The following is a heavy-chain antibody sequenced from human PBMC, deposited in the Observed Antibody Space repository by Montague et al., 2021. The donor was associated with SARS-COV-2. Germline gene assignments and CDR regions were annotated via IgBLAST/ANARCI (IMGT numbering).Heavy chain of an antibody. J-gene: IGHJ6*02. CDR1: GYSVNSGYY. CDR3: ARVGVYGGRIYYYFYGLDD. Sequence: SETLSLTCSVSGYSVNSGYYWAWIRQPPGKGLEWIGSVRQSGSTYFTPSLASRVSMSVDTSKNQFSLTLTSVTAADTALYYCARVGVYGGRIYYYFYGLDDWGQGTAVTVFS. D-gene: IGHD3-10*01. V-gene: IGHV4-38-2*02. CDR2: VRQSGST.